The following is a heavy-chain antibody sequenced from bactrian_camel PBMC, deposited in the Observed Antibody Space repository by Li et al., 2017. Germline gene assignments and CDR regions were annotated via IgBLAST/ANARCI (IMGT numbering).Heavy chain of an antibody. Sequence: VQLVESGGALVQPGGSLRLSCAASEFTFSSYWMYWVRQAPGKGLEWVSTINSDGGITYYADAVKGRFTISRDNAKNTVYLQMNSLKPEDTAVYYCAADRAIYYRDYGPHRPGLGNWGQGTQVTVS. CDR3: AADRAIYYRDYGPHRPGLGN. D-gene: IGHD4*01. CDR2: INSDGGIT. CDR1: EFTFSSYW. J-gene: IGHJ6*01. V-gene: IGHV3S1*01.